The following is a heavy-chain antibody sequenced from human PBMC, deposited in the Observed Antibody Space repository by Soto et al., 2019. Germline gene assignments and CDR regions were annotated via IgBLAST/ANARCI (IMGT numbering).Heavy chain of an antibody. J-gene: IGHJ4*02. CDR3: ARGVSSSWYGENYFDY. Sequence: QVQLVQSGAEVKKPGASVKVSCKASGYTFTSYYMHWVRQAPGQGLEWMGIINPSGGSTSYAQKFQRRVTMTRDTSTSTVYMELSSLRSEDTAVYYCARGVSSSWYGENYFDYCGQGTLVTVSS. D-gene: IGHD6-13*01. V-gene: IGHV1-46*01. CDR2: INPSGGST. CDR1: GYTFTSYY.